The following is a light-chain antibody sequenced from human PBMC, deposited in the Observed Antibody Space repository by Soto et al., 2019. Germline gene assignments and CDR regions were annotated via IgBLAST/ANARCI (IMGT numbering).Light chain of an antibody. CDR3: QQSYSTLSIT. V-gene: IGKV1-39*01. CDR1: ESISRH. CDR2: AAS. J-gene: IGKJ5*01. Sequence: DIQMTQSPSSLSASVGDRVTITCRASESISRHLNWYQQTPGKAPNLLIYAASSLQNGVPSRFSGGGSGTDFTLTISNLQPEDFSTYYCQQSYSTLSITFGQGTRLEIK.